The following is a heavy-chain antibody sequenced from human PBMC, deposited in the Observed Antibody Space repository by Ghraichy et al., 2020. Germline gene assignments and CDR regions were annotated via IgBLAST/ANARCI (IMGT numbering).Heavy chain of an antibody. J-gene: IGHJ6*02. Sequence: SETLSLTCAVYGESFNGNNCSWSRQRPRKGLELIWEMHYSGTANNDSSLRSRVTISIDISKKEFALRLTAVTAADTALYVCARGPWGREGYYGVSYGMDVWGQGSTVTV. CDR1: GESFNGNN. CDR2: MHYSGTA. D-gene: IGHD3-16*01. V-gene: IGHV4-34*01. CDR3: ARGPWGREGYYGVSYGMDV.